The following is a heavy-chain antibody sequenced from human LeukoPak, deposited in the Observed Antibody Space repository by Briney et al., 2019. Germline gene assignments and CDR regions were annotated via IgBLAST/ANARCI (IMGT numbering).Heavy chain of an antibody. V-gene: IGHV3-48*01. J-gene: IGHJ4*02. CDR1: GFTFSSYS. D-gene: IGHD5-18*01. Sequence: GGSLRLSCAASGFTFSSYSMNWVRQAPGEGLEWVSYISSSSSTIYYADSVKGRFTISRDNSKNTLSLQMNSLRAEDTAVYYCANDLGWIQLNLGRGQGTLVTVSS. CDR2: ISSSSSTI. CDR3: ANDLGWIQLNLG.